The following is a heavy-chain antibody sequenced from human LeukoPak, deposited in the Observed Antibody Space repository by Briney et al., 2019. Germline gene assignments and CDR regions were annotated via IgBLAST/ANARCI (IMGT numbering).Heavy chain of an antibody. D-gene: IGHD2-15*01. J-gene: IGHJ3*02. Sequence: ASVKVSCKASGYTFTSYGISWVRQAPGQGLEWMGWISAYNDNTNYAQKLQGRVTMTTDTSTSTAYMELRSLRSDDTAVYYCARVCSGGSCYSGANDAFDIWGQGTMVTVSS. CDR3: ARVCSGGSCYSGANDAFDI. V-gene: IGHV1-18*01. CDR1: GYTFTSYG. CDR2: ISAYNDNT.